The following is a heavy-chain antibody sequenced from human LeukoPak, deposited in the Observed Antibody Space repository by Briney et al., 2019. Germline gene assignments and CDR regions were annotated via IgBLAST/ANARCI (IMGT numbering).Heavy chain of an antibody. CDR3: AKGPAGDSPDYFDY. J-gene: IGHJ4*02. Sequence: GGSLRLSCAASGFTFSSYDMHWVRQAPGKGLEWVAVISYDGSNKYYADSVKGRFTISRDNSKNTLYLQMNSLRAEDTAVYYCAKGPAGDSPDYFDYWGQGTLVTVSS. D-gene: IGHD2-21*01. CDR1: GFTFSSYD. CDR2: ISYDGSNK. V-gene: IGHV3-30*18.